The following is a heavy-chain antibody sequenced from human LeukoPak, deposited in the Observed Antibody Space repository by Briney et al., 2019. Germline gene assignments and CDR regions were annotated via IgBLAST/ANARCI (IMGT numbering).Heavy chain of an antibody. V-gene: IGHV3-30-3*01. CDR1: GLSFGDYS. CDR2: ISHDGSNK. J-gene: IGHJ6*02. D-gene: IGHD6-6*01. CDR3: AKSIAARPAYYYYGMDV. Sequence: PGRSLRLSCAASGLSFGDYSMHWVRQAPGKGLDWVAVISHDGSNKHYADSVKGRFTISRDNSEKTLYLQMNSLRAEDTAVYYCAKSIAARPAYYYYGMDVWGQGTTVTVSS.